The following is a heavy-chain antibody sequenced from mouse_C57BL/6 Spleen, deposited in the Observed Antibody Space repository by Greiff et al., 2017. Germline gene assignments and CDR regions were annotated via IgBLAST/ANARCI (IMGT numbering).Heavy chain of an antibody. Sequence: EVKLMVSGPGLVKPSQSLSLTCSVTGYSITSGYYWNWIRQFPGNKLEWMGYISYDGSNNYNPSLKNRISITRDTSKNQFFLKLNSVTTEDTATYYCAREGYSNPYYAMDYWGQGTSVTVSS. J-gene: IGHJ4*01. CDR3: AREGYSNPYYAMDY. CDR1: GYSITSGYY. CDR2: ISYDGSN. V-gene: IGHV3-6*01. D-gene: IGHD2-5*01.